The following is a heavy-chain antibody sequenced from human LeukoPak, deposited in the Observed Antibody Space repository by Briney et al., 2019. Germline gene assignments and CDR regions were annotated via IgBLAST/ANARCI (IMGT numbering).Heavy chain of an antibody. J-gene: IGHJ4*02. CDR1: GFPFSSYA. V-gene: IGHV3-23*01. CDR3: ARWATSFDF. Sequence: GGSLRLSCAASGFPFSSYAMTWVRQAPGKGLEWVSSISGDGATTYHADSVKGRFTISRDNAKNTVYLEMNSLRAEDTAVYYCARWATSFDFWGQGTLVTVSS. D-gene: IGHD5-24*01. CDR2: ISGDGATT.